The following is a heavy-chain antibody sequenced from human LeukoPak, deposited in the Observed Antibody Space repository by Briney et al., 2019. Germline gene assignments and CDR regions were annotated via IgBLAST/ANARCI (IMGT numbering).Heavy chain of an antibody. J-gene: IGHJ4*02. Sequence: SVKVSCKASGYTFTGYYMHWVRQAPGQGLEWMGRIIPILGIANYAQKFQGRVTITADKSTSTAYMELSSLRSEDTAVYYCASYLIAVAGSFDYWGQGTLVTVSS. D-gene: IGHD6-19*01. CDR3: ASYLIAVAGSFDY. CDR2: IIPILGIA. CDR1: GYTFTGYY. V-gene: IGHV1-69*02.